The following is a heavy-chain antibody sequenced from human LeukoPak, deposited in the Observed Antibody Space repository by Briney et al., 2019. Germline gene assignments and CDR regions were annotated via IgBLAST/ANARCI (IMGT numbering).Heavy chain of an antibody. V-gene: IGHV4-34*01. CDR2: INHSGST. CDR3: ARGKRLLLFDY. Sequence: PSETLSLTCAVYGGSFSGYYWSWIRQPPGKGLEWIGEINHSGSTNYNPSLKSRVTISVDTSKNQFSLKLSSVTAADTAVYYCARGKRLLLFDYWGQGTLVTVSS. J-gene: IGHJ4*02. CDR1: GGSFSGYY. D-gene: IGHD3-22*01.